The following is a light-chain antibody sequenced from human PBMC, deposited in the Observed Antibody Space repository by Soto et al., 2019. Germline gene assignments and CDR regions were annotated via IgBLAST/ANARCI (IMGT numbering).Light chain of an antibody. Sequence: DIQMTQSPSTLSASVGDRVTITCRASQRISSWLAWYQQKAGKAPKLLIYKASSLESGVPSRFSGSGSGTEFTLTISSLQPDDFATYYCQQYNSYPWTFGQGTKVDIK. V-gene: IGKV1-5*03. CDR1: QRISSW. J-gene: IGKJ1*01. CDR3: QQYNSYPWT. CDR2: KAS.